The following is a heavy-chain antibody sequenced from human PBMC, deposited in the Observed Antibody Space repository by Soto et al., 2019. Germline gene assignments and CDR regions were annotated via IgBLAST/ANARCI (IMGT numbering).Heavy chain of an antibody. CDR3: ARGRYSSYLPYYYYYGMDV. CDR2: MNPNSGNT. J-gene: IGHJ6*02. V-gene: IGHV1-8*01. CDR1: GYTFTSYD. Sequence: ASVKVSCKASGYTFTSYDINWVRQATGQGLEWMGWMNPNSGNTGYAQKFQGRVTMTRNTSISTAYMELSSLRSEDTAVYYCARGRYSSYLPYYYYYGMDVWGQGTTVTVSS. D-gene: IGHD6-13*01.